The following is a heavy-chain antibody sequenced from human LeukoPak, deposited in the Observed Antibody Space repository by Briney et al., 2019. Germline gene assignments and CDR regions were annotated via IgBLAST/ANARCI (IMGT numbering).Heavy chain of an antibody. CDR3: AKGRGDCSSTSCYRAAFDI. J-gene: IGHJ3*02. CDR1: GFTFSSYA. CDR2: ISGSGGST. Sequence: GGSLRLSCAASGFTFSSYAMSWVRQAPGKGLEWVSAISGSGGSTYYADSVKGRFTISRDNSKNTLYLQMNSLRAEDTAVYYCAKGRGDCSSTSCYRAAFDIWGQGTMVTVSS. D-gene: IGHD2-2*02. V-gene: IGHV3-23*01.